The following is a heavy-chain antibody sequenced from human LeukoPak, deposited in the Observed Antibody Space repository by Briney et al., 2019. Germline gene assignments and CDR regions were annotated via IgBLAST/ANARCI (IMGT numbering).Heavy chain of an antibody. CDR1: GFTFSSYS. Sequence: TGGSLRFSCAASGFTFSSYSMNWVRQAPGKGLEWVSSISSSSSYIYYADSVKGRFTISRDNAKNSLYLQMNSLRAEDTAVYYCAREYEKGGYSYGRRIWGQGTMVTVSS. J-gene: IGHJ3*02. CDR3: AREYEKGGYSYGRRI. D-gene: IGHD5-18*01. V-gene: IGHV3-21*01. CDR2: ISSSSSYI.